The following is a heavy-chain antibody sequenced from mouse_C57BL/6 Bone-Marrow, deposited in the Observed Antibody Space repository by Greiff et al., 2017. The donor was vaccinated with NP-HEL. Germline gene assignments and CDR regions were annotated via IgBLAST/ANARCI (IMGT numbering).Heavy chain of an antibody. J-gene: IGHJ2*01. CDR3: ARGWLLR. V-gene: IGHV1-4*01. CDR2: INPSSGYT. D-gene: IGHD2-3*01. Sequence: VQLQQSGAELARPGASVKMSCKASGYTFPSYTMHWVKQRPGQGLEWIGYINPSSGYTKYNQKFKDKATLTADKSSSTAYMQLSSLTSEDSAVYYCARGWLLRWGQGTTLTVSS. CDR1: GYTFPSYT.